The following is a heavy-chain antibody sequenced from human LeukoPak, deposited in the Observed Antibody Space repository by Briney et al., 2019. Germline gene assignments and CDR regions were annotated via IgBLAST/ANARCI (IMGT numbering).Heavy chain of an antibody. J-gene: IGHJ5*02. CDR1: GFTVHRNY. CDR2: IYSGGST. D-gene: IGHD3-16*01. CDR3: ARDLSGGVNL. V-gene: IGHV3-53*01. Sequence: GSLRLSCSASGFTVHRNYNNRVRQAPGEGLEWVSVIYSGGSTYYADSVKGRFTISRDNSKNTLYLQMNSLRAEDTAVYYCARDLSGGVNLWGQGTLVTVSS.